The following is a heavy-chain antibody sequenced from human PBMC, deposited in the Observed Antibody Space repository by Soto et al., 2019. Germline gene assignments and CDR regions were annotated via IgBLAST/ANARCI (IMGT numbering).Heavy chain of an antibody. D-gene: IGHD3-10*01. CDR1: GGSISSSSYY. J-gene: IGHJ4*02. CDR2: IYYSGSA. V-gene: IGHV4-39*02. CDR3: ARRGVSGPVDY. Sequence: QLQLQESGPGLVKPSETRSLTCTVPGGSISSSSYYWGWIRQPPGKGLEWIGNIYYSGSAYYNPSLKSRVTISVDMSKNNVSLKLSSVTAADTAVYYCARRGVSGPVDYWGQGTLVTVSS.